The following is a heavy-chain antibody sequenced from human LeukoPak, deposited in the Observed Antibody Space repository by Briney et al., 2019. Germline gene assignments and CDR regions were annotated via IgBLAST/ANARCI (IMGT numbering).Heavy chain of an antibody. CDR3: ARASEGIGFFDY. CDR2: IYHNGKT. Sequence: SETLSLTCSVSGGSFSNDYWSWIRQPPGKGLEWIGYIYHNGKTNYNPPLTSRLTISLDTSKTQFSLNLISMTAADTAIYYCARASEGIGFFDYWGQGILVTVSS. CDR1: GGSFSNDY. J-gene: IGHJ4*02. V-gene: IGHV4-59*01. D-gene: IGHD2-2*03.